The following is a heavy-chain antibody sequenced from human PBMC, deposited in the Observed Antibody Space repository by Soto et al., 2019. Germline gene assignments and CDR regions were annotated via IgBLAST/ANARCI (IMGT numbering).Heavy chain of an antibody. J-gene: IGHJ3*02. Sequence: EVQVLESGGGLVQPGGSLRLSCAASGFTFSSYAMTWVRQAPGKGLEWVSGISGGGSADYTDSVKGRFTISRDNSKNPLYLQMNSLRAEDTAVYYCANRLRVAGRAFDIWGQGTMVTVSS. V-gene: IGHV3-23*01. CDR3: ANRLRVAGRAFDI. D-gene: IGHD6-19*01. CDR1: GFTFSSYA. CDR2: ISGGGSA.